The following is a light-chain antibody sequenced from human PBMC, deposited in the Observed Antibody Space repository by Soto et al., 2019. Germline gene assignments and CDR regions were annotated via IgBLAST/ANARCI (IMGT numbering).Light chain of an antibody. CDR1: QSITSY. J-gene: IGKJ1*01. Sequence: DLQMTQSPSSLSASVGDRVTITCRASQSITSYLNWFQQRPGKAPKLLLYASSILQSGVPSRFSGTGSGTDFTLTISSLQPEDFATYYCQQSYSFPRTFGQGTKVEIK. V-gene: IGKV1-39*01. CDR3: QQSYSFPRT. CDR2: ASS.